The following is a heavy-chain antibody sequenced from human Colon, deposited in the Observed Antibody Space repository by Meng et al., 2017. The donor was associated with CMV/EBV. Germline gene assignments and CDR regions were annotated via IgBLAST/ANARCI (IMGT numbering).Heavy chain of an antibody. CDR2: INLGAEDT. CDR3: TREPADTGCFDY. V-gene: IGHV1-46*01. J-gene: IGHJ4*02. Sequence: YGYTITGYYLRWVRQAPGQGLEWMGLINLGAEDTDVEQKFQSRVTVTKDTSTTTVYMEVSDLRSDDTAVYYCTREPADTGCFDYWGQGTLVTVSS. D-gene: IGHD5-18*01. CDR1: GYTITGYY.